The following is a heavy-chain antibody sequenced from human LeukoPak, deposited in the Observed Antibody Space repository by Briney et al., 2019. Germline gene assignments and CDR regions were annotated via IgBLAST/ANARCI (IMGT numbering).Heavy chain of an antibody. CDR3: AKVGYDSSVFAAYFDY. J-gene: IGHJ4*02. CDR2: IYYSGST. Sequence: SETLSLTCTVSGGSISSYYWSWIRQPPGKGLEWIGYIYYSGSTNYNPSLKSRVTISVDTSKNQFSLKLSSVTAADTAVYYCAKVGYDSSVFAAYFDYWGQGTLVTVSS. D-gene: IGHD3-22*01. V-gene: IGHV4-59*01. CDR1: GGSISSYY.